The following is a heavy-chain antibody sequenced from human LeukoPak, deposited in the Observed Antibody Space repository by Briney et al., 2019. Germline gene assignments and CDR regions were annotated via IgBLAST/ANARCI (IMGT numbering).Heavy chain of an antibody. Sequence: PGGSLRLSCAASGFSFKTYGMNWVRQAPGKGLEWVSSISSSSSYIYYADSVKGRFTISRDNAKNSLYLQMNSLRGEDTAVYYCARDSGYDDDARWFDPWGQGTLVTVSS. D-gene: IGHD5-12*01. V-gene: IGHV3-21*01. J-gene: IGHJ5*02. CDR3: ARDSGYDDDARWFDP. CDR1: GFSFKTYG. CDR2: ISSSSSYI.